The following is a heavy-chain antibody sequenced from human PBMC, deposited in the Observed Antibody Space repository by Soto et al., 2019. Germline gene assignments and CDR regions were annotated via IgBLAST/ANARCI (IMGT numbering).Heavy chain of an antibody. CDR3: AREYCSGGSCKTRSFNWFDP. J-gene: IGHJ5*02. CDR1: GGSISSGGYS. V-gene: IGHV4-30-2*01. D-gene: IGHD2-15*01. Sequence: SETLSLTCAVSGGSISSGGYSWSWIRQPPGKGLEWIGYIYHSGSTYYNPSLKSRVTISVDRSKNQFSLKLSSVTAADTAVYYCAREYCSGGSCKTRSFNWFDPWGQGTLVTVSS. CDR2: IYHSGST.